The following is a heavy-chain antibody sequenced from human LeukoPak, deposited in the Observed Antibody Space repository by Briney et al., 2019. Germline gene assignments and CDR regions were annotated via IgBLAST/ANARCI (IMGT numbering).Heavy chain of an antibody. CDR2: IYYSGST. CDR1: GGSISSYY. V-gene: IGHV4-59*08. D-gene: IGHD6-19*01. Sequence: SETLSLTYTVSGGSISSYYWSWIRQPPGKGLEWIGYIYYSGSTNYNPSLKSRVTISVDTSKNQFSLKLSSVTAADTAVYYCARALYSSGWDYWGQGTLVTVSS. J-gene: IGHJ4*02. CDR3: ARALYSSGWDY.